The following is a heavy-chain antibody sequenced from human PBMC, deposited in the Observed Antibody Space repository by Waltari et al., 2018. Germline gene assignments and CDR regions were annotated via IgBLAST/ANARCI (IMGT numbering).Heavy chain of an antibody. V-gene: IGHV4-38-2*01. D-gene: IGHD4-17*01. CDR2: IYHSGST. CDR1: GYSISSGYY. J-gene: IGHJ3*02. Sequence: QVQLQESGPGLVKPSETLSLICAVSGYSISSGYYWGWIRQPPGKGLEWIGSIYHSGSTYYNPSLKSRVTISVDTSKNQFSLKLSSVTAADTAVYYCASLVTTVTTFAFDIWGQGTMVTVSS. CDR3: ASLVTTVTTFAFDI.